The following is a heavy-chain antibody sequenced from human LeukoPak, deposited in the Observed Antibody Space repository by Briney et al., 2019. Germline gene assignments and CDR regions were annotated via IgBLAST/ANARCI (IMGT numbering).Heavy chain of an antibody. Sequence: ASVKVSCKASGYTFTSYDINWVRQATGQGLEWMGWMNPNSGNTGHAQKFQGRVTMTRNTSISTAYMELSSLRSEDTAVYYCARAAGSYYYFDYWGQGTLVTVSS. D-gene: IGHD3-10*01. CDR1: GYTFTSYD. CDR3: ARAAGSYYYFDY. V-gene: IGHV1-8*01. CDR2: MNPNSGNT. J-gene: IGHJ4*02.